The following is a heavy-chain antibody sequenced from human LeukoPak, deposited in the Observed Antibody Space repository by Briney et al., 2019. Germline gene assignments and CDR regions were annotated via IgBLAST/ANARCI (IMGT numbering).Heavy chain of an antibody. CDR2: TNSDGSST. D-gene: IGHD5-18*01. J-gene: IGHJ4*02. CDR3: ARKKVNSYGTALDY. Sequence: GGSLRLSCAASGFTFSSYWMHWVRQAPGKGLVWVSRTNSDGSSTSYADSVKGRFTISRDNAKNTLYLQMNSLRAEDTAVYYCARKKVNSYGTALDYWGQGTLVTVSS. V-gene: IGHV3-74*01. CDR1: GFTFSSYW.